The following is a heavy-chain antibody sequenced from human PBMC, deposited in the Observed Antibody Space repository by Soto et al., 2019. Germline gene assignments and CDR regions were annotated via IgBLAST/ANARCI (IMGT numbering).Heavy chain of an antibody. J-gene: IGHJ3*02. CDR2: ITSSSSYI. Sequence: EVQLVESGGGLVKPGGSLRLSCAASGFTFSSYSMNWVRQAPGKGLEWVSSITSSSSYINYADSVKGRFTIYRDNAKNSLYLQTNSLRAEDTAVYYCARATVTTGRIGDFDMWGQGTMVTVSS. CDR1: GFTFSSYS. V-gene: IGHV3-21*01. CDR3: ARATVTTGRIGDFDM. D-gene: IGHD4-17*01.